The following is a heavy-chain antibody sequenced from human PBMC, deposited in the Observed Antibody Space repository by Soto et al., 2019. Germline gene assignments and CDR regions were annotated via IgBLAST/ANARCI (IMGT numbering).Heavy chain of an antibody. D-gene: IGHD5-12*01. J-gene: IGHJ3*02. CDR2: ISAYNGNT. V-gene: IGHV1-18*01. CDR1: GYTFTSYG. CDR3: ARDSPLEYSGYDYPANAIDI. Sequence: ASVKVSCKASGYTFTSYGISWVRQAPGQGLEWMGWISAYNGNTNYAQKLQGRVTMTTDTSTSTAYMELRSLRSDDTAVYYCARDSPLEYSGYDYPANAIDIWGQGTMVTVSS.